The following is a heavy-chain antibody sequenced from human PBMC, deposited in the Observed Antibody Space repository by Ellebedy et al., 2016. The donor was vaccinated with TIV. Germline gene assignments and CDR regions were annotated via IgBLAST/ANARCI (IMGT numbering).Heavy chain of an antibody. J-gene: IGHJ5*02. Sequence: GESLKISCAASGFTFSSYAMHWVRQAPGKGLEWVAVISYDGSNKYYADSVKGRFTISRDNSKNTLYLQMNSLRAEDTAVYYCARGGPYCSGGSCYLYWFDPWGQGTLVTVSS. V-gene: IGHV3-30-3*01. CDR1: GFTFSSYA. CDR2: ISYDGSNK. D-gene: IGHD2-15*01. CDR3: ARGGPYCSGGSCYLYWFDP.